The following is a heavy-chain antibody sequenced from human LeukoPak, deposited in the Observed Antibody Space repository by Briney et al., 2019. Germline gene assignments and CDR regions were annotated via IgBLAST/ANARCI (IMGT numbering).Heavy chain of an antibody. CDR1: GYSISSDFY. J-gene: IGHJ5*02. V-gene: IGHV4-38-2*01. CDR3: ARTGGYSSGWYPGNWFDP. D-gene: IGHD6-19*01. Sequence: SETLSLTCAVSGYSISSDFYWGWIRQPPGEGLEWIGSIYHSGSTYYNPSLKTRVSMSVDTSKKQFSLNLISVTAADTAVYYCARTGGYSSGWYPGNWFDPWGQGTLVTVSS. CDR2: IYHSGST.